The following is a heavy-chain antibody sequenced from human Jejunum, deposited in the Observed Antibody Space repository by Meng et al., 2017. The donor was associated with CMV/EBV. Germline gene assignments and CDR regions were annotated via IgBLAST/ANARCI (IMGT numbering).Heavy chain of an antibody. J-gene: IGHJ4*02. V-gene: IGHV4-4*02. CDR1: ASSSSLNW. Sequence: ASSSSLNWWSRVRQPPVQGLEWLGEKSPTESSNYNPSLKSRVTISVDRSKNQFSLKLTSVTAADTAVYYCVRGRCSRTSCYKGAFDFWSQGTLVTVSS. CDR2: KSPTESS. CDR3: VRGRCSRTSCYKGAFDF. D-gene: IGHD2-2*02.